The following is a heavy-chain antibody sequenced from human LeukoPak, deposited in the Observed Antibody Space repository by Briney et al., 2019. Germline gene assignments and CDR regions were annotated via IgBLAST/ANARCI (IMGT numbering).Heavy chain of an antibody. D-gene: IGHD2-2*01. Sequence: PSETLSLTCTVSGGSISSYYWSWIRQPAGKGLEWIGRIYTSGSTNYNPSLKSRVTMSVDTSKNQFSLKLSSVTAADTAVYYCARAPLVPAAVAYAYWGQGTLVTVSS. V-gene: IGHV4-4*07. CDR1: GGSISSYY. J-gene: IGHJ4*02. CDR3: ARAPLVPAAVAYAY. CDR2: IYTSGST.